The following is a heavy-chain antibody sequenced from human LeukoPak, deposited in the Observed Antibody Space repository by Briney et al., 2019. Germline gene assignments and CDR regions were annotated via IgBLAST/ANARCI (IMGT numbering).Heavy chain of an antibody. Sequence: LSLTCIVSGGSINNHYWTWIRQTPGKGLEWVAVISYDGSNKYYADSVKGRFTISRDNSKNTLYLQMNSLRAEDTAVYYCARDHIAAAGPLDYYYYGMDVWGQGTTVTVSS. CDR1: GGSINNHY. CDR2: ISYDGSNK. CDR3: ARDHIAAAGPLDYYYYGMDV. J-gene: IGHJ6*02. D-gene: IGHD6-13*01. V-gene: IGHV3-30-3*01.